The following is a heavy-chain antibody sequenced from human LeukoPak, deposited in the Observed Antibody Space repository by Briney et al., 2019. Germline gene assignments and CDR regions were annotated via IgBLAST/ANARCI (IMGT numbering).Heavy chain of an antibody. CDR1: GFTVSSNY. J-gene: IGHJ4*02. D-gene: IGHD3-16*02. CDR2: MKQDGSEI. Sequence: GGSLRLSCAASGFTVSSNYMSWVRQAPGKGLEWVAYMKQDGSEIYYLDSVKGRFTISRDNANNSLYLQMNSLRAEDTALYYCARGVYQFDYWGQGTLVTVSS. V-gene: IGHV3-7*01. CDR3: ARGVYQFDY.